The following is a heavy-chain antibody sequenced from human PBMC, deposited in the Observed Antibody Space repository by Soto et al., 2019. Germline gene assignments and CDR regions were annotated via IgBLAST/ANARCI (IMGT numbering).Heavy chain of an antibody. CDR2: IYYSGST. V-gene: IGHV4-39*01. CDR3: ARHPASGSSWAIYYYYGMDV. J-gene: IGHJ6*02. CDR1: GGSISSSSYY. D-gene: IGHD6-13*01. Sequence: PSETLSLTCTVSGGSISSSSYYWGWIRQPPGKGLERIGSIYYSGSTYYNPSLKSRVTISVDTSKNQFSLKLSSVTAADTAVYYCARHPASGSSWAIYYYYGMDVWGQGTTVTVSS.